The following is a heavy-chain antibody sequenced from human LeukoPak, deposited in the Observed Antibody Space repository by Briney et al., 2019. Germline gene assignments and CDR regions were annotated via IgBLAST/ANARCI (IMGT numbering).Heavy chain of an antibody. J-gene: IGHJ3*02. CDR3: ARYEPGGARHAFDI. Sequence: PSETLSLTCTVSGGSISSYYWSWIRQPPGKGLEWIGYSYTSGSTNYNPSLKSRVTISVDTSENQFSLKLSSVTAADTAVYYCARYEPGGARHAFDIWGQGTMVTVSS. CDR1: GGSISSYY. CDR2: SYTSGST. D-gene: IGHD4/OR15-4a*01. V-gene: IGHV4-4*09.